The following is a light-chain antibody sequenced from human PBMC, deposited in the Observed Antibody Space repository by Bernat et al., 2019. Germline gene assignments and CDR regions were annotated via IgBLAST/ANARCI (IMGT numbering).Light chain of an antibody. V-gene: IGKV3D-20*01. J-gene: IGKJ2*01. CDR2: DAS. CDR3: QQYGSSPPSYT. Sequence: EIVLTQSPATLSLSPGERATLSCGASQSINSNYLAWYQQKPGLAPRLLIHDASSRATGIPDRFSGSGSGTDFTLTISRVEPEDFAVYYCQQYGSSPPSYTFGQGTKLETK. CDR1: QSINSNY.